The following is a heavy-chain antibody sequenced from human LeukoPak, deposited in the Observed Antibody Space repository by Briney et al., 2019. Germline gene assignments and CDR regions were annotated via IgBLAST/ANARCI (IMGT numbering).Heavy chain of an antibody. CDR1: GGSISSYY. Sequence: SETLSLTCTVSGGSISSYYWSWIRQPPGKGLEWIGYIYYSGSTNYNPSLKSRVTISVDTSKNQLSLKLSSVTAADTAVYYCARDARRYYFDYWGQGTLVTVSS. CDR3: ARDARRYYFDY. J-gene: IGHJ4*02. V-gene: IGHV4-59*01. CDR2: IYYSGST.